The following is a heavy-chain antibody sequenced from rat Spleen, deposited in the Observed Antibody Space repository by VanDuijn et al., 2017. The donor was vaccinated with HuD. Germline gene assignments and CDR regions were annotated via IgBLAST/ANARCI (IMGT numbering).Heavy chain of an antibody. CDR1: GFTFSDYG. CDR2: ISNGGGNT. Sequence: EVQLVESGGDLVQPGRSLKLSCAASGFTFSDYGMAWVRQAPTKGLEWVASISNGGGNTYYRDSVKGRFTVSRDNAKSTLYLQMDSLRSEDTATYYCARHWGYWGQGVMVTVSS. J-gene: IGHJ2*01. CDR3: ARHWGY. D-gene: IGHD4-6*01. V-gene: IGHV5S13*01.